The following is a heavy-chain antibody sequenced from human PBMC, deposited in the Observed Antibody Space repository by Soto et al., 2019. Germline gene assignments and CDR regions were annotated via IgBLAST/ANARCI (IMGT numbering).Heavy chain of an antibody. CDR3: PRPRPANSGDYSYLVY. CDR2: IWYDGSNK. Sequence: GGSLRLSCAASGFTFSSYGMHWVRQAPGKGLEWVAVIWYDGSNKYYADSVKGRFTISRDNSKNTLYLQMNSLRAEDTAVYYCPRPRPANSGDYSYLVYWGPGTLVTVSS. V-gene: IGHV3-33*01. CDR1: GFTFSSYG. D-gene: IGHD4-17*01. J-gene: IGHJ4*02.